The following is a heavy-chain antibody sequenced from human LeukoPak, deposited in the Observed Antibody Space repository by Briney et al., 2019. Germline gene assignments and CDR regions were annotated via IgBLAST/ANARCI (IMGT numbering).Heavy chain of an antibody. CDR1: GYTLTELS. J-gene: IGHJ4*02. D-gene: IGHD3-3*01. CDR2: FGPEDGET. V-gene: IGHV1-24*01. Sequence: ASVKVSCKVSGYTLTELSMHWVRQAPGKGLEWMGGFGPEDGETIYAQKFQGRVTMTEDTSTDTAYMELSSLRSEDTAVYYCARTPPTYYDFWSGYLYYFDYWGQGTLVTVSS. CDR3: ARTPPTYYDFWSGYLYYFDY.